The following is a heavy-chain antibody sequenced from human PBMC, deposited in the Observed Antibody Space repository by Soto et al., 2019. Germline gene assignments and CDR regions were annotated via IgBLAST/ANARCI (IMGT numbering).Heavy chain of an antibody. CDR2: ITYDGSNK. V-gene: IGHV3-30-3*01. J-gene: IGHJ4*02. D-gene: IGHD3-22*01. Sequence: GGSLRLACAASGFTFSSYAMHWVRQAPGKGLEWVAVITYDGSNKYYADSVKGRFTISRDNSKNTLYLQMNSLRAEDTAVYYCAMAGYDRDSWGQGTLVTVS. CDR3: AMAGYDRDS. CDR1: GFTFSSYA.